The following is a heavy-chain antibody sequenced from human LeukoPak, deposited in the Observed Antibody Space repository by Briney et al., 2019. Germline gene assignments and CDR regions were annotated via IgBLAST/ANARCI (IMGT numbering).Heavy chain of an antibody. J-gene: IGHJ4*02. CDR2: IYYSGST. CDR1: GGSISSYY. D-gene: IGHD1-26*01. V-gene: IGHV4-59*01. Sequence: SETLSLTCTVSGGSISSYYWSWIRQPPGKGLEWIGYIYYSGSTNYNPSLKSRVTISVDTSKNQFSLKLSSVTAADTAVYYCARVYSGSHSYYFDYWGQGTLVTVSS. CDR3: ARVYSGSHSYYFDY.